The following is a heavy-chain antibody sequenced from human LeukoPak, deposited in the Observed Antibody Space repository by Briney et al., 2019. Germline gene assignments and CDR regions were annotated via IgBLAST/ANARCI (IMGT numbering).Heavy chain of an antibody. CDR2: IIPIFGTA. Sequence: GASVKVSCKASGGTFSSYAISWVRQAPGQGLEWMGGIIPIFGTANYAQKFQGRVTITADESTSTAYMELSSLRSEDTAVYYCARGGGPNYDFWSGYSHWGQGTLVTVSS. J-gene: IGHJ4*02. D-gene: IGHD3-3*01. V-gene: IGHV1-69*13. CDR3: ARGGGPNYDFWSGYSH. CDR1: GGTFSSYA.